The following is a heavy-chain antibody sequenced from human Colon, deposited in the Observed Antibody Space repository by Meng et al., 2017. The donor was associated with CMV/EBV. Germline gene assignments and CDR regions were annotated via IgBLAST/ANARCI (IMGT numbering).Heavy chain of an antibody. CDR1: GFTFSHYS. J-gene: IGHJ4*02. V-gene: IGHV3-48*04. D-gene: IGHD5/OR15-5a*01. CDR2: ISSSTYTT. CDR3: ARDSVSPDLPSISAHFDS. Sequence: GESLKISCAASGFTFSHYSMNWVRQAPGKGLEWISYISSSTYTTYYLDSVKGRFTISRDNAKNSLYLQMNSLGAEDTAVYYCARDSVSPDLPSISAHFDSWGQGALVTVSS.